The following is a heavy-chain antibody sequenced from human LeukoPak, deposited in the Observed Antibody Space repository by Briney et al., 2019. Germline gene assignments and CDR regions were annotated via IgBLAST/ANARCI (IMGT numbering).Heavy chain of an antibody. Sequence: GASLRLSCAASGFTFSSYAMSWVRQAPGKGLEWFSAISGSGGSTYYADSVKGRFTISGDNSKNTLYLQMNSLRAEDTAVYYCAKGGYYDFWSGPQRWFDPWGQGTLVTVSS. CDR2: ISGSGGST. CDR3: AKGGYYDFWSGPQRWFDP. CDR1: GFTFSSYA. D-gene: IGHD3-3*01. J-gene: IGHJ5*02. V-gene: IGHV3-23*01.